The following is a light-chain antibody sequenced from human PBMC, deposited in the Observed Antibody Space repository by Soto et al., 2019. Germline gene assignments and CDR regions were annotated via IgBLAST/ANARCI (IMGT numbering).Light chain of an antibody. CDR1: QSVSSSY. CDR3: QQYNNWPLT. CDR2: GAS. V-gene: IGKV3-20*01. Sequence: EIALPQSPGTLSLSPGESATLSCRASQSVSSSYLAWYQQKPGQATRLLIYGASSRATGIPDRFSGSGSGTDFTLTISRLEPEEFAVYYCQQYNNWPLTFGGGNKVDIK. J-gene: IGKJ4*01.